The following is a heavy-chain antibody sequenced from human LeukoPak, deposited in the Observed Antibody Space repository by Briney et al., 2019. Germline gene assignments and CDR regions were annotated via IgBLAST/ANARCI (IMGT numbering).Heavy chain of an antibody. D-gene: IGHD4-17*01. CDR1: SYSISSGYY. Sequence: SETLSLTCTVSSYSISSGYYWGWIRQPPGKGLEWIGNIYRSGSTYYNPSLKSRVTISVDTSKNQFSLKLSSVTAADTAVYYCARDENDYGDPIYYFDYWGQGTLVTVSS. V-gene: IGHV4-38-2*02. CDR3: ARDENDYGDPIYYFDY. J-gene: IGHJ4*02. CDR2: IYRSGST.